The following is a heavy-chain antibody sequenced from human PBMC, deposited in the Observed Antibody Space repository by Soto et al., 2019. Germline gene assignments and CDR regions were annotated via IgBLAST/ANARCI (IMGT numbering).Heavy chain of an antibody. V-gene: IGHV4-30-2*01. CDR2: IYHSGST. CDR3: ARVPDV. CDR1: GGSISSGGYS. J-gene: IGHJ6*02. Sequence: QLQLQESGSGRVKPSQTLSLTCAVSGGSISSGGYSWGWIRQPPGKGLEWIGYIYHSGSTYYNPSLSSGVTISVDRSKNQFSLKLSSVIASDTAVYYCARVPDVWGQGTTVTVSS.